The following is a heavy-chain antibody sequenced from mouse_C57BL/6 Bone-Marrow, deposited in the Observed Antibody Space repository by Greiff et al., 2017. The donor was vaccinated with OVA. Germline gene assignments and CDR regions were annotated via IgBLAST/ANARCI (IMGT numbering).Heavy chain of an antibody. Sequence: VQLQQSGAELVRPGTSVKMSCKASGYTFTNYWIGWAKQRPGHGLEWIGDIYPGGGYTNYNEKFKGKATLTADKSSSTAYMQFSSLTAEDSAIDDCARWGSSGYVAFADWGKGTLGTVSA. CDR3: ARWGSSGYVAFAD. CDR1: GYTFTNYW. J-gene: IGHJ3*01. CDR2: IYPGGGYT. D-gene: IGHD3-2*02. V-gene: IGHV1-63*01.